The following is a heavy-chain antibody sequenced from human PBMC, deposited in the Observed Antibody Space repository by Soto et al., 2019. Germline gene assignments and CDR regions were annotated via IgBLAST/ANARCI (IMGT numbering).Heavy chain of an antibody. CDR3: ASETDGSWYNYYYGMDV. CDR1: GGSISSSSYY. CDR2: IYYSGST. Sequence: SETLSLTCSVSGGSISSSSYYWVWIRHPPGKGLEWIGSIYYSGSTYYNPSLKSRVTISVDTSKNQFSLKLSSVTAADTAVYYCASETDGSWYNYYYGMDVWGQGTTVTVSS. D-gene: IGHD6-13*01. J-gene: IGHJ6*02. V-gene: IGHV4-39*01.